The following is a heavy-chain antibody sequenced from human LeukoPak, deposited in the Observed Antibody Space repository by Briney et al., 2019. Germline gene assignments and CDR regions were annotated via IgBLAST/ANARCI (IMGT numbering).Heavy chain of an antibody. CDR1: GFTFSSYA. CDR2: ISSNGGST. Sequence: GGSLRLSCAASGFTFSSYAMQWVRQAPGKGLEYVSAISSNGGSTYYANSVKGRFTISRDNSKNTLYLQMGSLRAEDMAVYYCARDDHEYSSSLIDYWGQGTLVTVSS. CDR3: ARDDHEYSSSLIDY. V-gene: IGHV3-64*01. J-gene: IGHJ4*02. D-gene: IGHD6-6*01.